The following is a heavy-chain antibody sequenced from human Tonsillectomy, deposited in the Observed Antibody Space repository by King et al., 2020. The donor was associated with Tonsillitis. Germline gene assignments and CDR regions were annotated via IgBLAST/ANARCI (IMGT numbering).Heavy chain of an antibody. CDR3: ARVRLWRFDP. CDR1: GFSVSSNY. V-gene: IGHV3-53*01. J-gene: IGHJ5*02. D-gene: IGHD5-18*01. Sequence: VQLVESGGGLIQPGESLRLSCAASGFSVSSNYMTWVRPGPGKGLEWVSIIYSGGGAYYTDSVKGRFTISRDNSKNTLSLQMNSLRVEDTAVYYCARVRLWRFDPWGQGTLVTVSS. CDR2: IYSGGGA.